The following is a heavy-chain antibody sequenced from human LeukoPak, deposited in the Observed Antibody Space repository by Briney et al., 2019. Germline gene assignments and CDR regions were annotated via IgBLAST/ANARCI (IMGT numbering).Heavy chain of an antibody. CDR3: AKNIGTYYSGGASDM. J-gene: IGHJ3*02. CDR1: GFTFSSCV. CDR2: ISGSGSNT. V-gene: IGHV3-23*01. D-gene: IGHD1-26*01. Sequence: SGGSLRLSCAASGFTFSSCVMTWVRQAPGKGLEWVSVISGSGSNTYYADSVKGRFTISRDNSKNTLYVQLNNLRAEDTAVYYCAKNIGTYYSGGASDMWGQGTMVTVSS.